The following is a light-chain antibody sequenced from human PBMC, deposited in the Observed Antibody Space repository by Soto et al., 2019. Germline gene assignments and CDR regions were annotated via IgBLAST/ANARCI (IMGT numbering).Light chain of an antibody. Sequence: DIQLTQSPSFLSASVGDRVTITCRASQGISSFLAWYQHEPGKAPKLLIYAASTLQSGVPSRFSGSGSGTEFTLTISSLQPEDFATYYCQQLDSYPITFGQGTRLEIK. CDR2: AAS. J-gene: IGKJ5*01. V-gene: IGKV1-9*01. CDR3: QQLDSYPIT. CDR1: QGISSF.